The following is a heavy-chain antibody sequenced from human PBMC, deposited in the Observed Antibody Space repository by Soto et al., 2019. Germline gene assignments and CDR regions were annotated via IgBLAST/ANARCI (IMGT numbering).Heavy chain of an antibody. V-gene: IGHV3-30-3*01. CDR2: ISYDGSNK. CDR3: AIGQSSLTRIDY. CDR1: GFTFSSYA. Sequence: QPGGSLRLSCAASGFTFSSYAMHWVRQAPGKGLEWVAVISYDGSNKYYADSVKGRFTISRDNSKNTLYLQMNSLRAEDTAVYYCAIGQSSLTRIDYWGQGTLVSVSS. J-gene: IGHJ4*02. D-gene: IGHD2-2*01.